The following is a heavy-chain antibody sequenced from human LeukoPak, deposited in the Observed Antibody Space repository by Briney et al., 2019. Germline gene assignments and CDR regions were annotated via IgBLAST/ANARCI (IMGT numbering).Heavy chain of an antibody. J-gene: IGHJ6*02. CDR1: GFTFSNYG. CDR3: AREVVVDV. Sequence: GGSLRLSCAASGFTFSNYGMNWVRQAPGKGLEWVSFTDTSGSYIYYADSVKGRFTISRDNAKNSLYLQMSSLRAEDTAVYYCAREVVVDVWGQGTTVTVSS. CDR2: TDTSGSYI. V-gene: IGHV3-21*01. D-gene: IGHD2-15*01.